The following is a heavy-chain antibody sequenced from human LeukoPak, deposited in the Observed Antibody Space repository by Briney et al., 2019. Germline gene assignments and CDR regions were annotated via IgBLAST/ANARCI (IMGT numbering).Heavy chain of an antibody. CDR2: ISYDGSNN. CDR3: ARDRLVSSWLDY. V-gene: IGHV3-30*14. Sequence: PGGSLRLSCAASGITFSIYIMHWVRQAPGKGLGWVAAISYDGSNNYYADSVKGRFTISRDNSKNTLYLQMNSLRAEDTAVYYCARDRLVSSWLDYWGQGTLVTVSS. D-gene: IGHD3-9*01. J-gene: IGHJ4*02. CDR1: GITFSIYI.